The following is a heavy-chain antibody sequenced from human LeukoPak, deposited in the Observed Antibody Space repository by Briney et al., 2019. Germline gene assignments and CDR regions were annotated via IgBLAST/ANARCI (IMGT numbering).Heavy chain of an antibody. J-gene: IGHJ4*02. CDR1: AFSLSSYA. D-gene: IGHD1-7*01. CDR3: ARDLRVWNFNLDY. CDR2: IWYDGSDK. V-gene: IGHV3-33*01. Sequence: AGGSLRLSCAASAFSLSSYAMHWVRQAPGKGLEWVAVIWYDGSDKYYADSVKGRFTISRDNAKNTLYLQMNSLRAEDTAVYYCARDLRVWNFNLDYWGQGTLVTVSS.